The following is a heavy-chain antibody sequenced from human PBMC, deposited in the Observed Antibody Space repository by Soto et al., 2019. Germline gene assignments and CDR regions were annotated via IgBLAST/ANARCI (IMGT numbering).Heavy chain of an antibody. J-gene: IGHJ3*02. CDR1: GGSISSSSYY. CDR2: IYYSGST. CDR3: ARGAITMIVVVTPHDAFDI. V-gene: IGHV4-39*01. D-gene: IGHD3-22*01. Sequence: SETLSLTCTVSGGSISSSSYYWGWIRQPPGKGLEWIGSIYYSGSTYYNPSLKSRVTISVDTSKNQFPLKLSSVTAADTAVYYCARGAITMIVVVTPHDAFDIWGQGTMVTVSS.